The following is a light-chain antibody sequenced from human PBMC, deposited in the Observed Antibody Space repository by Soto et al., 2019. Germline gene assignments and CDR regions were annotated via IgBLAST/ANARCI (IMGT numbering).Light chain of an antibody. CDR3: QQYNNWLIT. CDR1: QSVGNN. Sequence: EIVMAQSPATVSVSPGESATLYCRASQSVGNNLAWYQQKPGQAPRLLIYGASTRATGIPARFSGSGSGTEFTLTISSLQSEDFAVYYCQQYNNWLITFGQGTRLEIK. CDR2: GAS. V-gene: IGKV3-15*01. J-gene: IGKJ5*01.